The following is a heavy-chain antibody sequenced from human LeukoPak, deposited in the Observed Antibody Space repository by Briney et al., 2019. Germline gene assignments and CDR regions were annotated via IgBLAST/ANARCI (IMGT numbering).Heavy chain of an antibody. D-gene: IGHD2-15*01. J-gene: IGHJ5*02. CDR1: GGSVSSGNYY. CDR2: IYYSGST. V-gene: IGHV4-61*01. CDR3: ARVSPIVLVVAATPGWFDP. Sequence: SGTLSLTCTVSGGSVSSGNYYWSWIRQPPGKGLEWIGFIYYSGSTNYNPSLKSRVTISVDTSKNQFSLKLRSVTAADSAVYYCARVSPIVLVVAATPGWFDPWGQGTLVTVSS.